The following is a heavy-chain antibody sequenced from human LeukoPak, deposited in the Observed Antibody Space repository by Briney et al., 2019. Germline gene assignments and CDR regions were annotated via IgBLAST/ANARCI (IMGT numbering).Heavy chain of an antibody. CDR3: ASHRHNGGHHF. Sequence: PSETLSLTCTVSGGSISGYYWSWIRQPPGKGLEWIGYISYSGSTNYNPSLNSRLTISVDTSKNQFSLNLASVTAADTAVYYCASHRHNGGHHFWGQGTLVTVSS. CDR1: GGSISGYY. J-gene: IGHJ4*02. CDR2: ISYSGST. V-gene: IGHV4-59*08. D-gene: IGHD3-16*01.